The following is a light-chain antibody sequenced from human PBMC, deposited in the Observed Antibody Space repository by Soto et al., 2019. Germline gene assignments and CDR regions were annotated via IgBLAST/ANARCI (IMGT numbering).Light chain of an antibody. Sequence: DIVMTQSPLSLPVTPGEPASISCRSSQSFLHDNGKNYMDGYVQKPGQSPQLLIYLGSNRASGVPDRFSGSGSGTDFTLKISRVEAEDVGVYYCMHALQTPITFGQGTRLEI. CDR3: MHALQTPIT. CDR2: LGS. V-gene: IGKV2-28*01. CDR1: QSFLHDNGKNY. J-gene: IGKJ5*01.